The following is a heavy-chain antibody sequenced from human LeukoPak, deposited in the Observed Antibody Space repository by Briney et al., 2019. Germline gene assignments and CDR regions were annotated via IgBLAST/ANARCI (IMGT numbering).Heavy chain of an antibody. CDR1: AXSMNNYY. CDR2: IYSSGNT. CDR3: ARLSSGRPHEYFQH. D-gene: IGHD3-22*01. Sequence: PSETLSLTCTVSAXSMNNYYGSWVRQPPGKGLEWIAYIYSSGNTNYNPSLKSRATISLDTSKNQFSLKLTSVTAADTAVYYCARLSSGRPHEYFQHWGQGTLVTVSS. V-gene: IGHV4-59*01. J-gene: IGHJ1*01.